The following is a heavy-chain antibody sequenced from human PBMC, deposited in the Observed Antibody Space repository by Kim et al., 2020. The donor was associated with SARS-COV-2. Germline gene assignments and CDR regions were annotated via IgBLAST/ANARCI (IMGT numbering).Heavy chain of an antibody. CDR1: GFAFGDYG. Sequence: GGSLRLSCTASGFAFGDYGVSWVRQAPGQGLEWVGFIRSTAYGGTTEYAASVKGRFTISRDDSKTIAYLQMNSLKTEDTAVYYCTRRGYYGSNGYWGQGTLVTVSA. D-gene: IGHD3-22*01. J-gene: IGHJ4*02. CDR3: TRRGYYGSNGY. V-gene: IGHV3-49*04. CDR2: IRSTAYGGTT.